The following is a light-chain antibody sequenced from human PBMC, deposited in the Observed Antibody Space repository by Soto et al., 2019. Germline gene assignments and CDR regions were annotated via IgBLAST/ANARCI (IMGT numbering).Light chain of an antibody. CDR3: QQYNNWPPIT. V-gene: IGKV3D-15*01. J-gene: IGKJ5*01. CDR1: QSVSSN. Sequence: EIVMTQCPASLSMSAGERATLSCRASQSVSSNLAWYQQKPGQAPRLLIYGASNRATGIPDRFSGSGSGTEFTLTISSLQSEDFAVYYCQQYNNWPPITFGQGTRLEIK. CDR2: GAS.